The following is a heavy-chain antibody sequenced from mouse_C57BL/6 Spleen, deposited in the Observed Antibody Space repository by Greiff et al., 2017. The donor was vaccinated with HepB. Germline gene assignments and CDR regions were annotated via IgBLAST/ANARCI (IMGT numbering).Heavy chain of an antibody. CDR3: ARDRVGAYFDY. Sequence: EVMLVESGGGLVKPGGSLKLSCAASGFTFSSYAMSWVRQTPEKRLEWVATISDGGSYTYYPDNVKGRFTISRDNAKNNLYLQMSHLKSEDTAMYYCARDRVGAYFDYWGQGTTLTVSS. V-gene: IGHV5-4*01. J-gene: IGHJ2*01. CDR1: GFTFSSYA. CDR2: ISDGGSYT.